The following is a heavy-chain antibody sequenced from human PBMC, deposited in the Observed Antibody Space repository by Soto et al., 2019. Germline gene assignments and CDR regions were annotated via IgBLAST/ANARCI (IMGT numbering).Heavy chain of an antibody. J-gene: IGHJ5*02. Sequence: QVQLQESGPGLVKPSGTLSLTCAVSGGSISSSNWWRWVRQPPGKGLEWIGEIYHSGSTNYNPSLKSRVTISVDKSKNQFSLKLSSVTAADTAVYYCARGRCRSCQDERVGWFDPWGQGTLVTVSS. V-gene: IGHV4-4*02. D-gene: IGHD2-15*01. CDR2: IYHSGST. CDR3: ARGRCRSCQDERVGWFDP. CDR1: GGSISSSNW.